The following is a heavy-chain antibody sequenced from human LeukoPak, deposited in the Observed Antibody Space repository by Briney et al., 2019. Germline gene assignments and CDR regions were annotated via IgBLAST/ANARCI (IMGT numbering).Heavy chain of an antibody. V-gene: IGHV3-7*01. Sequence: GGSLRLSCAASGFTFSSYAMSWVRQAPGKGLEWVANIKRDGSEKYYVDSVKGRFTISRDNAKNSLYLQMNSLRAEDTAVYYCATDDNSGSDYWGQGTLVTVSS. CDR3: ATDDNSGSDY. J-gene: IGHJ4*02. D-gene: IGHD3-22*01. CDR2: IKRDGSEK. CDR1: GFTFSSYA.